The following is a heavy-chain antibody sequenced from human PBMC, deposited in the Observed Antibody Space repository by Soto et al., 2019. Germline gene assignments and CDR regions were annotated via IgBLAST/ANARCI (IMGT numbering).Heavy chain of an antibody. CDR2: INHSGST. Sequence: SETLSLTCAVYGGSFSGYYWSWIRQPPGKGLEWIGEINHSGSTNYNPSLKSRVTISVDTSKNQFSLKLSSVTAADTAVYYCARTLPYGYYYMDVWGKGTTVTVSS. CDR3: ARTLPYGYYYMDV. V-gene: IGHV4-34*01. J-gene: IGHJ6*03. D-gene: IGHD4-17*01. CDR1: GGSFSGYY.